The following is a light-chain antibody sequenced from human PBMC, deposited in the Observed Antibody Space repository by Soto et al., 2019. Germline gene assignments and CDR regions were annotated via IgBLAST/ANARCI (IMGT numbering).Light chain of an antibody. CDR3: QQFNAYPLT. CDR1: QGISDY. Sequence: DIQLTQSPSFLSASVGDRVTISCRASQGISDYLAWYQQKPGKAPKLLIYGASTFQSGVPSRFSGSASGTEFTLTISSLQLEDFATYFCQQFNAYPLTFGGGTKLEIK. J-gene: IGKJ4*01. CDR2: GAS. V-gene: IGKV1-9*01.